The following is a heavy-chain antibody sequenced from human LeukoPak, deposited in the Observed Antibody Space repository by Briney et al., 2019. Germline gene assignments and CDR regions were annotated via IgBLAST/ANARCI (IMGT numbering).Heavy chain of an antibody. CDR3: AKAQRVRGVTIDY. V-gene: IGHV3-30*04. Sequence: GRSLRLSCAASGFTFSSHAMHWVRQAPGKGLEWVAVISYDGSNKYYADSVKGRFTISRDNSKNTLYLQMNSLRAEDTAVYYCAKAQRVRGVTIDYWGQGTLVTVSS. J-gene: IGHJ4*02. CDR1: GFTFSSHA. D-gene: IGHD3-10*01. CDR2: ISYDGSNK.